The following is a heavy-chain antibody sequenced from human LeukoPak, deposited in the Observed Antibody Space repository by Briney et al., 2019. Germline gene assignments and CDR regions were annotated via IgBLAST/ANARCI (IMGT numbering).Heavy chain of an antibody. CDR2: IYHSGST. CDR1: GGSISSSNW. J-gene: IGHJ4*02. CDR3: AQGGDYDPYYFDY. V-gene: IGHV4-4*02. D-gene: IGHD2-21*02. Sequence: SETLSLTCAVSGGSISSSNWWSWVRQPPGKGLEWIGEIYHSGSTNYNPSLKSRVTISVDKSKNQFSLKLSSVTAADTAVYYCAQGGDYDPYYFDYWGQGTLVTVSS.